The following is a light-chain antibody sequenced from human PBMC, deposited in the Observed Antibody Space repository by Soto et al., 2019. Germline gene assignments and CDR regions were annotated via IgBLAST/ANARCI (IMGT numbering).Light chain of an antibody. CDR2: GAS. V-gene: IGKV3-15*01. CDR3: QQYNNWPPYT. J-gene: IGKJ2*01. CDR1: QSVNSD. Sequence: EIVLTQSPATLSVSPGNRATLSCRASQSVNSDLAWYRQKPGQAPRLLIFGASTRATGTPTRFSGSGSGTEFTLTISSLQSEDFAVYYCQQYNNWPPYTFGQGTKLEIK.